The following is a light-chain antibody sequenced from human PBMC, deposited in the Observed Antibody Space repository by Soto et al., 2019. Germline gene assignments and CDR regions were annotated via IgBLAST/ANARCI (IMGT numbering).Light chain of an antibody. CDR3: QQYYSYPRT. CDR1: QSLLYSSNNKNY. V-gene: IGKV4-1*01. Sequence: DIVMTQSPDSLPVSLGERATINCKSSQSLLYSSNNKNYLAWYQQKPGQPPKLLIFWASTRESGVPDRFSGSGSGTDFTLTISCLQSEDFATYYCQQYYSYPRTFGQGTKVEIK. CDR2: WAS. J-gene: IGKJ1*01.